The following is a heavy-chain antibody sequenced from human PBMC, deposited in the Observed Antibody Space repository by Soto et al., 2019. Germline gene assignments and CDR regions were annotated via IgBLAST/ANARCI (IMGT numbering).Heavy chain of an antibody. D-gene: IGHD6-13*01. Sequence: ASVKVSCKASGYTFINYYTHWVRQAPGQGLEWMGIINPSGGSTTYAQKFWGRVTMTRDTSTNTVYLELSSLRSEDTAVYYCARGLITAAGTPLRYWGQGTLVTVSS. CDR3: ARGLITAAGTPLRY. CDR2: INPSGGST. V-gene: IGHV1-46*01. CDR1: GYTFINYY. J-gene: IGHJ4*02.